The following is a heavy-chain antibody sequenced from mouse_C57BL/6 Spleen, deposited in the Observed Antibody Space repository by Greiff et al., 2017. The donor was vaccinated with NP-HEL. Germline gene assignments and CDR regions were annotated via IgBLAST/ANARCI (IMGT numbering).Heavy chain of an antibody. V-gene: IGHV1-52*01. CDR2: IDPSDSET. J-gene: IGHJ3*01. Sequence: QVQLQQPGAELVRPGSSVKLSCKASGYTFTSYWMHWVKQRPIQGLEWIGNIDPSDSETHYNQKFKDKATLTVDKSSSTAYMQLSSLTSEDSAVYYCATYYYGSPWFAYWGQGTLVTVSA. CDR1: GYTFTSYW. CDR3: ATYYYGSPWFAY. D-gene: IGHD1-1*01.